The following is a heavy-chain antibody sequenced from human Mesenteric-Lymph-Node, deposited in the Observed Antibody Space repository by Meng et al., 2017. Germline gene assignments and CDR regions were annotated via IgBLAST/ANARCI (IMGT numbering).Heavy chain of an antibody. Sequence: GESLKISCAASGFTFSSYWMSWVRQAPGKGLEWVANIKQDGSEKYYADSVKGRFAISRDDAKTSLYLQMSSLRPEDTAVYYCARLEWLYFDYWGQGTLVTGSS. V-gene: IGHV3-7*01. J-gene: IGHJ4*02. D-gene: IGHD3-3*01. CDR1: GFTFSSYW. CDR2: IKQDGSEK. CDR3: ARLEWLYFDY.